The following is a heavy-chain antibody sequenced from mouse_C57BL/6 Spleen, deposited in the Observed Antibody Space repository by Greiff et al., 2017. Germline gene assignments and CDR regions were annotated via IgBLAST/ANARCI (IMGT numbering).Heavy chain of an antibody. D-gene: IGHD2-5*01. Sequence: EVQLKESGPGLVKPSQSLSLTCSVTGYSITSGYYWNWIRQFPGNKLEWMGYISYDGSNNYNPSLKNRISITRDTSKNQFFLKLNSVTTEDTATYYCARGGSNHYAMDYWGQGTSVTVSS. CDR1: GYSITSGYY. V-gene: IGHV3-6*01. CDR3: ARGGSNHYAMDY. CDR2: ISYDGSN. J-gene: IGHJ4*01.